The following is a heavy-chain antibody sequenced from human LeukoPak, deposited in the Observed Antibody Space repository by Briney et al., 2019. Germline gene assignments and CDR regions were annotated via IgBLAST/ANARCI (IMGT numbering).Heavy chain of an antibody. J-gene: IGHJ3*02. CDR3: ARDRVDSWELLDQAPPDAFDI. CDR2: ISGSGGST. V-gene: IGHV3-23*01. Sequence: PGGSLRLSCAASGFTFSSYAMSWVRQAPGKGLEWVSAISGSGGSTYYADSVKGRFTISRDNSKNTLYLQMNSLRAEDTAVYYCARDRVDSWELLDQAPPDAFDIWGQGTMVTVSS. CDR1: GFTFSSYA. D-gene: IGHD1-26*01.